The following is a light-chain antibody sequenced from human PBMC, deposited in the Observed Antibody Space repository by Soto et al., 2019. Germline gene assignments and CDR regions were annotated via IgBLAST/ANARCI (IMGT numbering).Light chain of an antibody. V-gene: IGLV1-47*01. CDR1: SSNIGRNY. CDR3: SSWDDSLSGRV. J-gene: IGLJ3*02. Sequence: QLVLTQPPSASGTPGQRVTISCSGSSSNIGRNYVYWYQQLPGTAPKLLIHTNNQRPSGIPDRFSGSKSGASASLAISGLRSEDEADYYCSSWDDSLSGRVFGGGTKVTVL. CDR2: TNN.